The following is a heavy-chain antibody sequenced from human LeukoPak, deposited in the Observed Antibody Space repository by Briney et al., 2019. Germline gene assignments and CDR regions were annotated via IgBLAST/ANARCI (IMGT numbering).Heavy chain of an antibody. D-gene: IGHD3-10*02. Sequence: PSQTLCLTCTVSGGSISSGGYYWSWIRQPPGKGLEWIGYIYHSGSTYYNPSLKSRVTISVDRSKIQFSLKLSSVTAADTAVYYCARETTMSSTAFDYWGQGTLVTVSS. CDR1: GGSISSGGYY. J-gene: IGHJ4*02. CDR2: IYHSGST. CDR3: ARETTMSSTAFDY. V-gene: IGHV4-30-2*01.